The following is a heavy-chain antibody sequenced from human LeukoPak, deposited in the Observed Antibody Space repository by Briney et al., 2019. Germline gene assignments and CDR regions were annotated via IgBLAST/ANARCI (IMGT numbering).Heavy chain of an antibody. J-gene: IGHJ4*02. CDR1: ASGADFTSHS. CDR2: IHSSGNYI. CDR3: AREWNSRATFDY. V-gene: IGHV3-21*05. D-gene: IGHD1-1*01. Sequence: GGSLRLSCRASASGADFTSHSMNWVRQAPGKGLEWISYIHSSGNYIFDAASVKGRFTVSRNNAMNSHDLQMNSLRVEDTAMYYCAREWNSRATFDYWGQGTLVTVSS.